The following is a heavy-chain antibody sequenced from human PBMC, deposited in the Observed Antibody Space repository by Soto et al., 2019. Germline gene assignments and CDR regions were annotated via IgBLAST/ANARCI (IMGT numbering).Heavy chain of an antibody. J-gene: IGHJ4*02. Sequence: QLQLQESGPGLVKPSETLSLTCTVSGGSISSSSYYWGWIRQPPGKGLEWIGSIYYRGSTYYNPSLKSRVTISVDTSKNQFSLKLSSVTAADTAVYYCARHYRPSDIVVVVAAMDYWGQGTLVTVSS. D-gene: IGHD2-15*01. CDR2: IYYRGST. V-gene: IGHV4-39*01. CDR3: ARHYRPSDIVVVVAAMDY. CDR1: GGSISSSSYY.